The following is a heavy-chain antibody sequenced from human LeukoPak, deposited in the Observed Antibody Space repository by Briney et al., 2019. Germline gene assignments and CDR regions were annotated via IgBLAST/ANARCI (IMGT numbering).Heavy chain of an antibody. Sequence: GGSLRPSCAASGFTFSSYWMHWVRQAPGKGLVWVSRINSDGSSTSYADSVKGRFTISRDNAKNTLYLQMNSLRAEDTAVYYCARGVWGYLYYMDVWGKGTTVTVSS. CDR1: GFTFSSYW. V-gene: IGHV3-74*01. J-gene: IGHJ6*03. D-gene: IGHD2-21*01. CDR3: ARGVWGYLYYMDV. CDR2: INSDGSST.